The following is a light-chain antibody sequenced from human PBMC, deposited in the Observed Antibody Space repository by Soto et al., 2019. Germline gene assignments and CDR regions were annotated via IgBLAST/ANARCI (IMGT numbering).Light chain of an antibody. CDR3: SAYAGRYTYV. V-gene: IGLV2-8*01. Sequence: QSALTQPPSASGSPGQSVTISCTGTSSDIGAYNYVSWYQQHPGKAPKFMIYEVSKRPSGVPDRFSGSKSGNTASLTVSGLQVEDEADDYCSAYAGRYTYVFGTGTKVTVL. J-gene: IGLJ1*01. CDR1: SSDIGAYNY. CDR2: EVS.